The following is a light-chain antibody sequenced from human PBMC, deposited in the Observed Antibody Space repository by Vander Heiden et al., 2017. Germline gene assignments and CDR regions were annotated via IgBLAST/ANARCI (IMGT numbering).Light chain of an antibody. CDR2: DAS. Sequence: EIVLTQSPATLSLSPGERATLSCWASQSVSSRVAWYQHKPGQAPRLLIYDASNRATGIPARFSGSGFGTDFTLTINSLEPEDFAVYYCQQGDSWFTVGPGTKVEIK. CDR1: QSVSSR. J-gene: IGKJ3*01. V-gene: IGKV3-11*01. CDR3: QQGDSWFT.